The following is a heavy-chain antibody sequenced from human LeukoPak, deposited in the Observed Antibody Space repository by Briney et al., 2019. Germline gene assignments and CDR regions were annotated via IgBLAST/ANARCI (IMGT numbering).Heavy chain of an antibody. CDR2: INHSGST. V-gene: IGHV4-34*01. J-gene: IGHJ5*02. Sequence: SETLSLTCAVYGGSFSGYYWSWIRQPPGKGLEWIGEINHSGSTNYNPSLKGRVTISVDTSKNQFSLKLTSVTAADTALYYCARSQFSGNWFDPWGQGTLVTVSS. CDR3: ARSQFSGNWFDP. CDR1: GGSFSGYY.